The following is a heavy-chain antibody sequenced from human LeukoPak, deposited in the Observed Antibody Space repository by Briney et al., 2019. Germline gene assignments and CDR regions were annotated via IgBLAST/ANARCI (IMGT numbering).Heavy chain of an antibody. CDR2: IYYSGST. V-gene: IGHV4-59*01. Sequence: SETLSLTCTVSGGSISSYYWSWIRQPPGKGLEWIGYIYYSGSTNYNPSLKSRVTISVDTSKNQFSLKLSSVTAADTAVYYCARAVDGCNFHSFDYWGQGTLVTVSS. D-gene: IGHD5-24*01. CDR1: GGSISSYY. J-gene: IGHJ4*02. CDR3: ARAVDGCNFHSFDY.